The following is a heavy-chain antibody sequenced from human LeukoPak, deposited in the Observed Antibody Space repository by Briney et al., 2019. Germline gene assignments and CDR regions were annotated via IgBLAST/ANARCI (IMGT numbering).Heavy chain of an antibody. J-gene: IGHJ6*03. V-gene: IGHV3-15*01. CDR2: IKSKTDGGTT. CDR3: TTEGLLRPYYMDV. D-gene: IGHD2-15*01. CDR1: GFTFSSYW. Sequence: NPGGSLRLSCEASGFTFSSYWMSWVRQAPGKGLEWVGRIKSKTDGGTTDYAAPVKGRFTISRDDSKNTLYLQINSLKTEDTAVYYCTTEGLLRPYYMDVWGKGTTVTVSS.